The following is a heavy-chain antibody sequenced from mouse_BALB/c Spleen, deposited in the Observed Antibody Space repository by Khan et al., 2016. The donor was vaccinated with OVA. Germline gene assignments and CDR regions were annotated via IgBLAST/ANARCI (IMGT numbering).Heavy chain of an antibody. CDR1: GYTFTNYG. CDR3: ARGGRRPMDY. CDR2: IYTYTGEP. J-gene: IGHJ4*01. V-gene: IGHV9-3-1*01. D-gene: IGHD3-3*01. Sequence: QIQLVQSGPDLKKPGETVKISCKASGYTFTNYGINWVKQAPGKGLKWMGWIYTYTGEPTYADDFKGRFAFSLETSASTAYLQINNLKNEDTATYCCARGGRRPMDYWGQGTSVTVSS.